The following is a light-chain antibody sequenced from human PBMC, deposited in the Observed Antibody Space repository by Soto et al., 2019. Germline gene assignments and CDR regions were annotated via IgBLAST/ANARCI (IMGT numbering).Light chain of an antibody. CDR3: QQYYSTPPMT. CDR2: WAS. CDR1: QSVLYSSNNKNH. V-gene: IGKV4-1*01. J-gene: IGKJ4*01. Sequence: DIVMTQSPDSLAVSLGERATINCKSSQSVLYSSNNKNHLAWYQQKPGQPPKLLIYWASTRESGVPDRFSGSGSGTDFTLTISSLQAEYVAVYYCQQYYSTPPMTFGGGTKVEIK.